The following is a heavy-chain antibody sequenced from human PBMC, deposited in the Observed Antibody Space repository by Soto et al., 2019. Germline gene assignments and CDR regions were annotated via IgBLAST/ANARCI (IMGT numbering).Heavy chain of an antibody. J-gene: IGHJ3*02. CDR1: GGSISSGDYY. D-gene: IGHD3-3*01. V-gene: IGHV4-30-4*01. CDR3: ASGVTISDAFDI. Sequence: SETLSLTCTVSGGSISSGDYYWSWIRQPPGKGLEWIGYIYYSGSTYYNPSLKSRVTISVDTSKNQFSLKLSSVTAADTAVYYCASGVTISDAFDIWGQGTMVTVSS. CDR2: IYYSGST.